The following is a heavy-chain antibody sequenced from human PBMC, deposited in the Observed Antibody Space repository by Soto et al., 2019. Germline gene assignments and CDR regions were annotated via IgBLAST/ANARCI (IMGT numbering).Heavy chain of an antibody. CDR1: GGSSSSGDYS. CDR2: IYYSGST. D-gene: IGHD4-17*01. CDR3: ARGWTTVTTFGY. J-gene: IGHJ4*02. Sequence: SETLSLTWAVSGGSSSSGDYSWNWIRKPPGKGLEWIGYIYYSGSTYYNPSLKSRVTISVDTSKNQFSLKLSSVTAADTAVYYCARGWTTVTTFGYWGQGTLVTVSS. V-gene: IGHV4-30-2*05.